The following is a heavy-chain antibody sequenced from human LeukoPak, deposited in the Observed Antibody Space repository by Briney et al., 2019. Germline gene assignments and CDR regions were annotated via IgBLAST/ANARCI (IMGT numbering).Heavy chain of an antibody. D-gene: IGHD6-13*01. CDR3: AKDWEIRIAAAGTDY. V-gene: IGHV3-30-3*01. CDR1: GFTFSSYA. CDR2: ISYDGSNK. Sequence: GGSLRLSCAASGFTFSSYAMHWVRQAPGKGLEWVAVISYDGSNKYYADSVKGRFTISRDNSKNTLYLQMNSLRAEDTAVYYCAKDWEIRIAAAGTDYWGQGTLVTVSS. J-gene: IGHJ4*02.